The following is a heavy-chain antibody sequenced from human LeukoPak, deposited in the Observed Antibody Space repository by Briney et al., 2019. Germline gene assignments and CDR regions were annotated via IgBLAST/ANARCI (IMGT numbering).Heavy chain of an antibody. J-gene: IGHJ5*02. CDR2: INPNSGGT. V-gene: IGHV1-2*02. D-gene: IGHD3-10*01. Sequence: GASVKVSCKASGYTFTGYYMHWVRQAPGQGLEWMGWINPNSGGTNYAQKFQGRVTMTRDTSISTAYMELSRLRSDDTAVYYCARGRASGPREANWFDPWGQGTLVTVSS. CDR1: GYTFTGYY. CDR3: ARGRASGPREANWFDP.